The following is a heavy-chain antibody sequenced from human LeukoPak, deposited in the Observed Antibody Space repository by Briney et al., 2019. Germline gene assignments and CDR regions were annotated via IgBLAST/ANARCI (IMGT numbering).Heavy chain of an antibody. V-gene: IGHV3-21*01. CDR2: ISSSSSYI. CDR3: ASETYYDFWSGYFGGDHYFDY. Sequence: GGSLRLSCAASGFTFSSYSMNWLRQAPGKGLEWVSSISSSSSYIYYADSVKGRFTISRDNAKNSLYLQMNSLRAEDTAVYYCASETYYDFWSGYFGGDHYFDYWGQGTLVTVSS. D-gene: IGHD3-3*01. CDR1: GFTFSSYS. J-gene: IGHJ4*02.